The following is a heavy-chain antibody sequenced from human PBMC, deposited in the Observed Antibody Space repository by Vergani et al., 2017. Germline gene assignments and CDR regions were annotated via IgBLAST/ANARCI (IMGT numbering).Heavy chain of an antibody. CDR1: GGSISSYY. Sequence: QVQLQESGPGLVKPSETLSLTCTVSGGSISSYYWSWIRQPPGKGLEWIGYIYYSGSTNYSPSLKSRVTISVDTSKNQFSLKLSSETAADTAVYYCAREVVTMVRGVSVYWSDPWGQGTLVTVSS. CDR3: AREVVTMVRGVSVYWSDP. J-gene: IGHJ5*02. CDR2: IYYSGST. V-gene: IGHV4-59*01. D-gene: IGHD3-10*01.